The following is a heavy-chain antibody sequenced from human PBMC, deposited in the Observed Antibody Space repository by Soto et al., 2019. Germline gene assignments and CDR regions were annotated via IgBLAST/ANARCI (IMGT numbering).Heavy chain of an antibody. CDR1: GGSISSGDYY. CDR2: IYYCGST. J-gene: IGHJ6*02. V-gene: IGHV4-30-4*01. Sequence: SETLSLTCTVSGGSISSGDYYWSWIRQPPGKGLEWIGYIYYCGSTYYNPSLKSRVTISVDTSKNQFSLKLSSVTAADTAVYYCARDFYDSSGYYYGDYYYYYGMDVWGQGTMVTVS. D-gene: IGHD3-22*01. CDR3: ARDFYDSSGYYYGDYYYYYGMDV.